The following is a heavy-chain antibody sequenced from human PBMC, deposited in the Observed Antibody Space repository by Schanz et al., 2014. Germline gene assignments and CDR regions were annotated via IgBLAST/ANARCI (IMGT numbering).Heavy chain of an antibody. CDR1: GFTFSSYA. Sequence: VHLLESGGGLVQPGGSLRLSCAASGFTFSSYAMSWVRQAPGKGLEWVSAISGSGGDDTYYADSVKGRFTISRDNSKNTLYLQMNSLRAEDTAVYYCAKGRFGELSAFDIWGQGTMXTVSS. D-gene: IGHD3-10*01. CDR2: ISGSGGDDT. CDR3: AKGRFGELSAFDI. V-gene: IGHV3-23*01. J-gene: IGHJ3*02.